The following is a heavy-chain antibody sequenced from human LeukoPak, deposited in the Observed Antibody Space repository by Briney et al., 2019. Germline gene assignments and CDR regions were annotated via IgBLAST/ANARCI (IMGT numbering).Heavy chain of an antibody. V-gene: IGHV4-39*01. CDR2: IYYTGNT. CDR3: ARRLYYYDNSDYHTDY. D-gene: IGHD3-22*01. J-gene: IGHJ4*02. Sequence: SETLSLTCTVSGGSISSSSYHWGWIRQPPGKGLEWIGSIYYTGNTYYNPSLKSRTTMSIDTSKNQFSLKLSSVTAADTAVYYCARRLYYYDNSDYHTDYWGQGTLVTVSS. CDR1: GGSISSSSYH.